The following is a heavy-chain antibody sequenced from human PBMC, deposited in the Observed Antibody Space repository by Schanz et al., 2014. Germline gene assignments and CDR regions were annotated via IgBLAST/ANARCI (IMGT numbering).Heavy chain of an antibody. Sequence: QVQLVQSGVEVKRPGASATVSCKASGYTFTTYYIHWVRQAPGQGLEWMGKINPSSGTTRIAQNFQGRLTVTRDTSTSTVNMELSSLRSEDTAVYYCARGGFFDSTSFDSWGQGTLVTVSS. CDR1: GYTFTTYY. CDR2: INPSSGTT. CDR3: ARGGFFDSTSFDS. J-gene: IGHJ4*02. V-gene: IGHV1-46*03. D-gene: IGHD2-2*01.